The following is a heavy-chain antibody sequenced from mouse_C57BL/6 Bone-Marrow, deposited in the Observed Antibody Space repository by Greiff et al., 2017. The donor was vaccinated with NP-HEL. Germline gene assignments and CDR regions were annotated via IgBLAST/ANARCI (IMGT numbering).Heavy chain of an antibody. CDR1: GYSITSGYY. J-gene: IGHJ3*01. V-gene: IGHV3-6*01. CDR2: ISYDGSN. CDR3: ARSIITTVVAPGFAY. Sequence: ESGPGLVKPSQSLSLTCSVTGYSITSGYYWNWIRQFPGNKLEWMGYISYDGSNNYNPSLKNRISITRDTSKNQFFLKLNSVTTEDTATYYCARSIITTVVAPGFAYWGQGTLVTVSA. D-gene: IGHD1-1*01.